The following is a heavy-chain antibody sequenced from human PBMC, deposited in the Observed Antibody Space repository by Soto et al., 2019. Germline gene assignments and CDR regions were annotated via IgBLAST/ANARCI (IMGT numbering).Heavy chain of an antibody. J-gene: IGHJ5*02. CDR2: IYYSGST. CDR3: ARHTVVPAAMRRGWFDP. D-gene: IGHD2-2*01. Sequence: QLQLQESGPGLVKPSETLSLTCTVSGGSISSSSYYWGWIRQPPGKGLEWIGSIYYSGSTYYNPSLKSRVTISVDTSKNQFSLKLSSVTAADTAVYYCARHTVVPAAMRRGWFDPWGQGTLVTVSS. V-gene: IGHV4-39*01. CDR1: GGSISSSSYY.